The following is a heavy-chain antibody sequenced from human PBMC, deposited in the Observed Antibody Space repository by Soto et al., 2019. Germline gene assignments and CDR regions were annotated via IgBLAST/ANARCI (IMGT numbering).Heavy chain of an antibody. V-gene: IGHV2-5*02. CDR3: THRREVATTADFRH. CDR1: GFSLTTSGVG. D-gene: IGHD5-12*01. CDR2: IYWDDAT. J-gene: IGHJ1*01. Sequence: QITLKESGPSLVKPTQTLTLTCSFTGFSLTTSGVGVGWIRQPPGKALEWLGIIYWDDATRHSPSLQSRLTITKDTSKNQVARTMPTMDPVDTTTCSCTHRREVATTADFRHRGQGTLVTVAS.